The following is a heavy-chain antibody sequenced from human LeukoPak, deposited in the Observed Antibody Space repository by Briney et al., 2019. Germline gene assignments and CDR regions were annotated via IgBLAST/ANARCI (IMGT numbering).Heavy chain of an antibody. J-gene: IGHJ4*02. CDR2: IYYSGST. CDR3: ARAAYCGGDCYLFDY. Sequence: SGPTLVKPSETLSLTCTVSSDSIYSSNYYWGWIRQPPGKGLEWIGSIYYSGSTYYNSSLKSRVTISVDTSKNQFSLKLSSLTAADTAVYYCARAAYCGGDCYLFDYWGQGTLVTVFS. V-gene: IGHV4-39*01. CDR1: SDSIYSSNYY. D-gene: IGHD2-21*02.